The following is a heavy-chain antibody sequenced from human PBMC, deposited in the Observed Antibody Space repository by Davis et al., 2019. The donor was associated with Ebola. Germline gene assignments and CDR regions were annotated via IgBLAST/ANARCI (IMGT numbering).Heavy chain of an antibody. D-gene: IGHD2-2*01. CDR1: GYTFTSYG. CDR2: ISAYNGNT. V-gene: IGHV1-18*01. CDR3: ARGNIVVVPAAMAPLDY. Sequence: ASVKVSCKASGYTFTSYGISWVRQAPGQGLEWMGWISAYNGNTNYAQKLQGRVTMTTDTSTSTAYMELRSLRSDDTAVYYCARGNIVVVPAAMAPLDYWGQGTLVTVSS. J-gene: IGHJ4*02.